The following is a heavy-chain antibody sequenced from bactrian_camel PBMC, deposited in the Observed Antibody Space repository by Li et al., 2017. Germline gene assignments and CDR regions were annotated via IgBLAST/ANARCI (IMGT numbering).Heavy chain of an antibody. Sequence: VQLVESGGGLVQPGGSLRLSCAASGYTYSQYCMAWFRQIPGKEREFVARISVVGTTDTADSVKGRFTISRDKAKNTLYLQMDSLKTEDTGVYYCAACRSCSGGVCNGDLAYWGQGTQVTVS. D-gene: IGHD2*01. J-gene: IGHJ6*01. V-gene: IGHV3S67*01. CDR1: GYTYSQYC. CDR2: ISVVGTT. CDR3: AACRSCSGGVCNGDLAY.